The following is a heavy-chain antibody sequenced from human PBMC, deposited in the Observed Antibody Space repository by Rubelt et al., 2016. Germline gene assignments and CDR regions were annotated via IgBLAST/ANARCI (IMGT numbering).Heavy chain of an antibody. CDR3: ARGRFLEWLPPDY. CDR2: IYYSGST. CDR1: GGSISSSSYY. Sequence: QLQLQESGPGLVKLSETLSLTCTVSGGSISSSSYYWGWIRQPPGKGLEWIGSIYYSGSTYYNPSLKSRVTISVDTSKNQFPLKLSSVTAADTAVYYCARGRFLEWLPPDYWGQGTLVTVSS. D-gene: IGHD3-3*01. V-gene: IGHV4-39*01. J-gene: IGHJ4*02.